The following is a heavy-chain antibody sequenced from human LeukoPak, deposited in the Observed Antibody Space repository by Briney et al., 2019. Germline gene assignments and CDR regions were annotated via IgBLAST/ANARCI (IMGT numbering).Heavy chain of an antibody. CDR3: ARHGSYSSSPGFDY. CDR1: GGSISSCY. V-gene: IGHV4-59*08. Sequence: SETLSLTCTVSGGSISSCYWSWIRQPPGKGLEWIGYIYYSGRTKYNPSLKSRVTISVDTSKNQFSLKLSSVTAADTAVYYCARHGSYSSSPGFDYWGQGTLVTVSS. J-gene: IGHJ4*02. CDR2: IYYSGRT. D-gene: IGHD6-6*01.